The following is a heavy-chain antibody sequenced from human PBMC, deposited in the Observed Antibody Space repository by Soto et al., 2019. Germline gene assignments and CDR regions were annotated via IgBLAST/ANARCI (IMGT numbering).Heavy chain of an antibody. CDR1: GYTFTSYG. Sequence: ASVKVSCKASGYTFTSYGISWVKQAPGQGLEWMGWISASNGNTNYAQKLQVRVTMTTVTCTSTAYTELRSLRSDDTAVYYCARGVGSGSYYNQYNWFDPWGQGTLVTFSS. V-gene: IGHV1-18*01. CDR3: ARGVGSGSYYNQYNWFDP. CDR2: ISASNGNT. D-gene: IGHD3-10*01. J-gene: IGHJ5*02.